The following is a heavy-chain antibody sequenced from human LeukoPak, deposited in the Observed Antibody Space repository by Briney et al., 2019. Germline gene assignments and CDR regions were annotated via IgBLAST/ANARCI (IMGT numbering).Heavy chain of an antibody. CDR1: GCSFSGYY. CDR3: AGMNYRGDY. V-gene: IGHV4-34*01. D-gene: IGHD1-7*01. Sequence: SETLSLTCAVYGCSFSGYYWRWIRQPPGKGLEWIGEINYGGSTNYNPSLKNRLFISVGTSKNKSSLKLSSVTAADTAVYYCAGMNYRGDYWGKGTLVTVSS. CDR2: INYGGST. J-gene: IGHJ4*02.